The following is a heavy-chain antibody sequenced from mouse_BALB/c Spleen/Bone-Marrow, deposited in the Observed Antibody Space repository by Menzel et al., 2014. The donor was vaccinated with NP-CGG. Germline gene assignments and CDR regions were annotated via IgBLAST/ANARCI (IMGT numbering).Heavy chain of an antibody. CDR1: GFTFSSYG. J-gene: IGHJ2*01. CDR3: ARDSNDY. V-gene: IGHV5-6-3*01. CDR2: INSNGGST. Sequence: DVHLVESGGGLVQPGGSLKLSCAASGFTFSSYGMSWVRQTPDKRLELVATINSNGGSTYYPDSVKGRFTISRDNAKNTLYLQMSSLKSEDTAMYYCARDSNDYWGQGTTLTVSS.